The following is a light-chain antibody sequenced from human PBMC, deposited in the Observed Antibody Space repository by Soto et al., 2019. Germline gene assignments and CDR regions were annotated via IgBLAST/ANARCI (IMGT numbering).Light chain of an antibody. CDR2: DAS. CDR1: QSISSY. Sequence: EVVFTQAACTLSLPPVGRATLSCSAIQSISSYLAWYQQKPGQAPRLLIYDASSRATGIPARFSGSGSGTDFTLTISSLEPEDFAVYYCQQLTDWPPQWTFGQGTKVDIK. V-gene: IGKV3-11*01. CDR3: QQLTDWPPQWT. J-gene: IGKJ1*01.